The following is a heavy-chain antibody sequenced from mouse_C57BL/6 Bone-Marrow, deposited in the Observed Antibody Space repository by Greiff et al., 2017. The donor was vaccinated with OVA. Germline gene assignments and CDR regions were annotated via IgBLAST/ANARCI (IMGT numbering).Heavy chain of an antibody. Sequence: VQLQQPGAELVRPGSSVKLSCKASGYTFTSYWMDWVQQRPGQGLEWIGNIYPSDSETHYNQKFKDKATLTVDKSSSTAYMQLSSLTSEDSAVYYCARVPTTVVAHYYAMDYWGQGTSVTVSA. V-gene: IGHV1-61*01. D-gene: IGHD1-1*01. J-gene: IGHJ4*01. CDR3: ARVPTTVVAHYYAMDY. CDR1: GYTFTSYW. CDR2: IYPSDSET.